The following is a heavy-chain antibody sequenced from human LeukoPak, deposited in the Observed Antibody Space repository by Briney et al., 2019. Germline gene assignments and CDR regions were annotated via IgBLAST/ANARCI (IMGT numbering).Heavy chain of an antibody. D-gene: IGHD3-10*01. V-gene: IGHV3-30*18. CDR2: ISYDGSNK. J-gene: IGHJ4*02. CDR3: AKGLYYGLGSYFPFDF. CDR1: GFTFSNYG. Sequence: GGSLRLSCIASGFTFSNYGMHWVRQAPGKGLEWVAVISYDGSNKYYADSVKGRFTISRDNSKNTVYLQMNSLRTEDTAVYYCAKGLYYGLGSYFPFDFWGQGTLVTVSS.